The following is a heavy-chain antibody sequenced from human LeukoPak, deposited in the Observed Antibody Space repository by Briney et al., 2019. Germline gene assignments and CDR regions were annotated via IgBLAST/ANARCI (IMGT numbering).Heavy chain of an antibody. D-gene: IGHD3-22*01. CDR1: GFTVSSNY. CDR2: IYSGGST. V-gene: IGHV3-53*01. Sequence: GGSLRLSCAASGFTVSSNYMSWVRQAPGKGLEWVSVIYSGGSTYYADSVKGRFTISRDNSKNTLYLQMNSLRAEDTAVYYCARLIRSSWAQITMIVKGDAFDIWGQGTMVTVSS. CDR3: ARLIRSSWAQITMIVKGDAFDI. J-gene: IGHJ3*02.